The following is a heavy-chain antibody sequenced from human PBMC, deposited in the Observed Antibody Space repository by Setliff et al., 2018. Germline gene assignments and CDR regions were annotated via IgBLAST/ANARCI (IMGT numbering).Heavy chain of an antibody. J-gene: IGHJ4*02. D-gene: IGHD6-25*01. CDR3: ARVRSSLAAPGSADY. Sequence: PGGSLRLSCAASRFTFSSYSMNWVRQAPGKGLEWVSSISSSSVYIYYADSVKGRFTISRDNPKNSLYLQMNSLRAEDTAVYYCARVRSSLAAPGSADYWGQGTLVTVSS. CDR2: ISSSSVYI. V-gene: IGHV3-21*01. CDR1: RFTFSSYS.